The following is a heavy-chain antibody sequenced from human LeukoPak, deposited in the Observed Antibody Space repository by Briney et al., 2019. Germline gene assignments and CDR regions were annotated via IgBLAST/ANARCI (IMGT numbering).Heavy chain of an antibody. CDR2: IKFDGSER. J-gene: IGHJ4*02. CDR3: ARDYLSSSDY. Sequence: GGSLRLSCAASGFTFSNYWMSWVRQAPGKGLEWVANIKFDGSERYYVDSVKGRFTISRDNAKNSLYLQMNSLRAEDTAVYHCARDYLSSSDYWGQGTLVTVSS. V-gene: IGHV3-7*01. CDR1: GFTFSNYW. D-gene: IGHD6-6*01.